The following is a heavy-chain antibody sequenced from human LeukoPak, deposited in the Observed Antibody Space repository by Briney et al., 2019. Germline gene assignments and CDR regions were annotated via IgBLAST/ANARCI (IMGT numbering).Heavy chain of an antibody. Sequence: ASVKVSCKASGYTFTGYYIHWVRQAPGQGLEWMGWINPNSGGTNYAQKLQGRVTMTTDTSTTTAYMELRSLRSDDTAVYYCARNYRDVLLWFGELSKWGQGTPVTVSS. J-gene: IGHJ4*02. CDR2: INPNSGGT. V-gene: IGHV1-2*02. D-gene: IGHD3-10*01. CDR1: GYTFTGYY. CDR3: ARNYRDVLLWFGELSK.